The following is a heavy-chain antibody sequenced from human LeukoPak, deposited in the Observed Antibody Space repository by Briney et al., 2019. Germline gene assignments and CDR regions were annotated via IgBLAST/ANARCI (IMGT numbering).Heavy chain of an antibody. CDR3: ARAEVGYYGYWDYYYGMDV. CDR2: INHSGSN. Sequence: SETLSLTCAVYGGSFSGYYWSWIRQPPGKGLEWIGEINHSGSNNYNPSLKSRVTISVDTSKNQFSLKLGSVTAADTAVYYCARAEVGYYGYWDYYYGMDVWGQGTTVTVSS. V-gene: IGHV4-34*01. D-gene: IGHD3-10*01. J-gene: IGHJ6*02. CDR1: GGSFSGYY.